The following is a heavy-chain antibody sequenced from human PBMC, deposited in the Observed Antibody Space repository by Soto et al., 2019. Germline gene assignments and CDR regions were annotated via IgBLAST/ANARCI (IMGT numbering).Heavy chain of an antibody. V-gene: IGHV1-18*01. CDR1: GYTFTSYG. D-gene: IGHD6-19*01. J-gene: IGHJ4*02. Sequence: ASVKVSCKASGYTFTSYGISWVRQAPGQGLEWMGWISAYNGNTNYAQKLQGWVTMTRDTSISTAYMELSRLRFDDTAVYYCARSYSSGWNSDYWGQGTLVTVSS. CDR2: ISAYNGNT. CDR3: ARSYSSGWNSDY.